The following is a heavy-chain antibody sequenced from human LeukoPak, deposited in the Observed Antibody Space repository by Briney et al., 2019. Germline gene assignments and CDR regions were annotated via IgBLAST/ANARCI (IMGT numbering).Heavy chain of an antibody. D-gene: IGHD3-9*01. V-gene: IGHV3-74*01. Sequence: GGSLRLSCAASGFTFSSYWMHWVRQAPGKGLVWVSRINSDGSSTSYADSVKGRFTISRDNAKNTLYLQMNSLRAEDTAVYYCAKEGDYDILTGCPRGIDYWGQGTLVTVSS. CDR2: INSDGSST. CDR3: AKEGDYDILTGCPRGIDY. J-gene: IGHJ4*02. CDR1: GFTFSSYW.